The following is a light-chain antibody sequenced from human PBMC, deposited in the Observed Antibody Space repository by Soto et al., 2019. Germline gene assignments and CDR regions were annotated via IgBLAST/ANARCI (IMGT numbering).Light chain of an antibody. CDR1: SSDVGSYNL. J-gene: IGLJ1*01. V-gene: IGLV2-23*01. CDR2: EGS. Sequence: QSALTQPASVSGSPGQSITISCTGTSSDVGSYNLVSWYQQHPGKAPKLMIYEGSKWPSGVSNRFSGSKSGNTAPPTISGLQAEDEADYYCCSYAGSSTFYVFGTGTKVTVL. CDR3: CSYAGSSTFYV.